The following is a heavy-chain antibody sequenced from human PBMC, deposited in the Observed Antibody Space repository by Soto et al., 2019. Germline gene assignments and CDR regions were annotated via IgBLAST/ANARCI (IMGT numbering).Heavy chain of an antibody. CDR3: ARYANMDV. Sequence: GGSLRLSCATSGFTFSTCWMTWVRQAPGKGLEWVANIKPDGSDKYYVDSVKGRFTISRDNAMSSLYLQMNSLRADDTAVYYCARYANMDVWGKGTTVTVSS. J-gene: IGHJ6*03. CDR1: GFTFSTCW. CDR2: IKPDGSDK. V-gene: IGHV3-7*01.